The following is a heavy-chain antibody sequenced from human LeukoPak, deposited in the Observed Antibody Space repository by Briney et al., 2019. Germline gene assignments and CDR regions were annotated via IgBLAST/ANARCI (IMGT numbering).Heavy chain of an antibody. V-gene: IGHV4-34*01. CDR3: ARGGGTGVYYYYYYMDV. Sequence: SETLSLTCAVYGGSFSGYYWSWIRQPPGKGLEWIGEINHSGSTNYNPSLKSRVTISVDTSKNQFSLKLSSVTAADTAVYYCARGGGTGVYYYYYYMDVWGKGTTVTVSS. J-gene: IGHJ6*03. D-gene: IGHD1-26*01. CDR2: INHSGST. CDR1: GGSFSGYY.